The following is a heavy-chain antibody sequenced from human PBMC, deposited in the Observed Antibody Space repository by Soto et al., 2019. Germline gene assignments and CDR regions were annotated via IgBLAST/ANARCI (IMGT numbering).Heavy chain of an antibody. Sequence: ASVKVSCKASGYTFTSYYMHWVRQAPGQGLEWMGIINPSGGSTSYAQKFQGRVTMTRDTSTSTVYMELSSLRSEDTAVYYCAREGRSSYRSGWYYFDYWGEGTLVSVCS. D-gene: IGHD6-19*01. CDR1: GYTFTSYY. V-gene: IGHV1-46*01. CDR2: INPSGGST. CDR3: AREGRSSYRSGWYYFDY. J-gene: IGHJ4*02.